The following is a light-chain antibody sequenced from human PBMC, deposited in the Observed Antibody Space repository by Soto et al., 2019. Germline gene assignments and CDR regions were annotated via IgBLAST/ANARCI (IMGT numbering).Light chain of an antibody. CDR3: GTWDSSLSVVV. V-gene: IGLV1-44*01. J-gene: IGLJ2*01. CDR2: SYN. Sequence: QSVLTQPPSASGTPGQRVTISCSGSGSNIGSNTVNWYQQLPGMAPKLLIYSYNQRPSGVPDRFSGSKSGTSASLAISGLQSEDEADYYCGTWDSSLSVVVFGGGTKITVL. CDR1: GSNIGSNT.